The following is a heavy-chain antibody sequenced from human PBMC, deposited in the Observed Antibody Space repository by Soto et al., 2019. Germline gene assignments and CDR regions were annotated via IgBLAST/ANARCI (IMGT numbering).Heavy chain of an antibody. Sequence: EVQLLESGGGLVQPGGSLRLSCAASGFTFSNYVLSWVRQAPGKGLEWVSAISGTGGSTYYADSVKGRFTISRDNSKNTLYVKINSLRVEDTAVYYCAKGGNRLRGPDYWGQGTLVTVSS. CDR3: AKGGNRLRGPDY. D-gene: IGHD3-10*01. CDR2: ISGTGGST. V-gene: IGHV3-23*01. J-gene: IGHJ4*02. CDR1: GFTFSNYV.